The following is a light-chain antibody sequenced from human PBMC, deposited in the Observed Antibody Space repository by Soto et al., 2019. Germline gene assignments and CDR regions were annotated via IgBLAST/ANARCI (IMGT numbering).Light chain of an antibody. CDR3: AVWDDSLRGYV. V-gene: IGLV1-47*02. J-gene: IGLJ1*01. CDR2: SNY. Sequence: QAVVTQPPSASGTPGQRVTISCSGSTSNIGSNYVFWYQQLPGTAPKLLIYSNYQRPSGVPDRFSGSKSGTSASLAISGLRSEDEADYYCAVWDDSLRGYVFGTGTKLTVL. CDR1: TSNIGSNY.